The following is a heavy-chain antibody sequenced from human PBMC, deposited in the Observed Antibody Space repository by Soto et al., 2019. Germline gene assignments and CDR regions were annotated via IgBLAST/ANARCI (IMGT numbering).Heavy chain of an antibody. CDR1: GFTFGDYA. CDR2: IRSKAYGGTT. J-gene: IGHJ5*02. Sequence: GGSLRLSCTASGFTFGDYAMSWFRQAPGKGLEWVGFIRSKAYGGTTEYAASVKGRFTISRDDSKSIAYLQMNSLKTEDTAVYYCTRYFSPSSWYDGNPYYNWFDPWGQGTLVTVSS. D-gene: IGHD6-13*01. CDR3: TRYFSPSSWYDGNPYYNWFDP. V-gene: IGHV3-49*03.